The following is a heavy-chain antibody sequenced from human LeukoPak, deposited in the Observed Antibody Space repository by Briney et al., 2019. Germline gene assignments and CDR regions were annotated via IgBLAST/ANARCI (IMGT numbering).Heavy chain of an antibody. D-gene: IGHD3-3*01. CDR3: ARRGYDFWYFDI. CDR2: INPLFHTS. V-gene: IGHV1-69*13. J-gene: IGHJ2*01. Sequence: SVKVSCRASGGTFNSYGISWIRQAPGQGLERMGGINPLFHTSNYAQRFQDRVAITADESTSTAYMELRSLRSDDTAMYYCARRGYDFWYFDIWGRGTLVTVSS. CDR1: GGTFNSYG.